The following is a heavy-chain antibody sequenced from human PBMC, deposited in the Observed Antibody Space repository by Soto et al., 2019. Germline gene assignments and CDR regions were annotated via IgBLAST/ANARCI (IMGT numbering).Heavy chain of an antibody. CDR2: IYSGGST. D-gene: IGHD1-26*01. Sequence: EVQLVESGGGLIQPGGSLRLSCAASGFTVSSNYMSWVRQAPGKGLEWVSVIYSGGSTYYADSVKGRFTISRDNSKNTLYLERNSLRAEDTAVYYCAREGYSGSYYPRNWYFDLWGRGTLVTVSS. CDR1: GFTVSSNY. J-gene: IGHJ2*01. CDR3: AREGYSGSYYPRNWYFDL. V-gene: IGHV3-53*01.